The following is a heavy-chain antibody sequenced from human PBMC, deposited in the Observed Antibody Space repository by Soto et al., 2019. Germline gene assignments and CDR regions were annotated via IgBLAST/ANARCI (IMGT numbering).Heavy chain of an antibody. V-gene: IGHV4-61*01. CDR3: ARGSGSYFNY. CDR1: GGSVSSGSYY. CDR2: ISDSGST. D-gene: IGHD3-10*01. Sequence: PSETLSLTCTVSGGSVSSGSYYWNWIRQPPGKGLEWIGYISDSGSTNYKPSLKSRVTMSVDTSKKQCSLKLSSVTAADTAVYYCARGSGSYFNYWGQGTLVTVSS. J-gene: IGHJ4*02.